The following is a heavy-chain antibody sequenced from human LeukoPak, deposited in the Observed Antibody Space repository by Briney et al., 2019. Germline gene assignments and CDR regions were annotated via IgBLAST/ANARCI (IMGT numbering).Heavy chain of an antibody. CDR1: GYTFTSYA. CDR3: ARDGETYYDFWSGYYWGSWFDP. Sequence: ASVKVSCKASGYTFTSYAMHWVRQAPGQRLEWMGWINAGNGNTKYSQKFQGRVTITRDTSASTAYMELSSPRSEDTAVYYCARDGETYYDFWSGYYWGSWFDPWGQGTLVTVSS. D-gene: IGHD3-3*01. CDR2: INAGNGNT. V-gene: IGHV1-3*01. J-gene: IGHJ5*02.